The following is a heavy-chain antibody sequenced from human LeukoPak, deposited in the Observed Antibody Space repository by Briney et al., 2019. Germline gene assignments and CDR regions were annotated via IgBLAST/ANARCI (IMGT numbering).Heavy chain of an antibody. V-gene: IGHV4-59*12. D-gene: IGHD4-17*01. J-gene: IGHJ4*02. CDR3: ARGPTTVTRAFDY. Sequence: SETLSLTCTVSGGSISSYYWSWIRQPPGKGLEWIGYIYYSGSTNYNPSLKSRVTISVDTSKNQFSLNLNSVTAADTAVYYCARGPTTVTRAFDYWGQGVLVTVSS. CDR1: GGSISSYY. CDR2: IYYSGST.